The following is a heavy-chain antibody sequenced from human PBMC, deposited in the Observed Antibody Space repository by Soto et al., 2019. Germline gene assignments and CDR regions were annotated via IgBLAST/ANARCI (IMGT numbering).Heavy chain of an antibody. CDR1: GYTFTSYG. CDR3: AAVQGSSWCESWFDP. J-gene: IGHJ5*02. D-gene: IGHD6-13*01. Sequence: ASVKVSCKASGYTFTSYGISWVRQAPGQGLEWMGWISAYNGNTNYAQKLQGRVTMTTDTSTSTAYMELRSLRSDDTAVYYCAAVQGSSWCESWFDPWGQGTLVTVSS. V-gene: IGHV1-18*01. CDR2: ISAYNGNT.